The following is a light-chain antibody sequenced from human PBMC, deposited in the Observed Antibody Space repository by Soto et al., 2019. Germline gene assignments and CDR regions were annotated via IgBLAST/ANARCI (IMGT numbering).Light chain of an antibody. CDR3: HLYNRSPYN. V-gene: IGKV3-20*01. J-gene: IGKJ2*01. CDR1: QSVNNNY. Sequence: EIVLTQSPGTLSLSPGERATLSCRASQSVNNNYLAWYQQKPGQAPRLFIYGASTRATGISDRFSGSGSGTDFTLTISRLEPEDVGVFYCHLYNRSPYNFGQGTKLEIK. CDR2: GAS.